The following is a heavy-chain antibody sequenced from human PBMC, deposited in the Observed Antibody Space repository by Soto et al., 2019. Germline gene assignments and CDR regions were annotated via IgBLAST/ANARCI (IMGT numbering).Heavy chain of an antibody. V-gene: IGHV4-30-2*03. CDR1: GGSISSGGYS. CDR3: ARHVGFGDNSFYFDY. J-gene: IGHJ4*02. D-gene: IGHD3-10*01. CDR2: IYYSGST. Sequence: SETLSLTCAVSGGSISSGGYSWSWIRQQPGKGLEWIGYIYYSGSTYYKPSLKSRVTISVDTSKNQFSLKLSSVTAADTVVYYCARHVGFGDNSFYFDYWGQGTLVTVSS.